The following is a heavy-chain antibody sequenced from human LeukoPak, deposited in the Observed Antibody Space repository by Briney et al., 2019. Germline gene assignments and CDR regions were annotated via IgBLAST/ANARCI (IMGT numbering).Heavy chain of an antibody. CDR1: GGSISSSSYY. Sequence: PSETLSLTCTVSGGSISSSSYYWGWIRQPPGKGLEWIGSIYYSGSTYYNPSLKSRVTISVDTSKNQFSLKLSSVTAADTAVYYCARERGSYPEVPLDWGQGTLVTVSS. V-gene: IGHV4-39*02. CDR3: ARERGSYPEVPLD. D-gene: IGHD1-26*01. CDR2: IYYSGST. J-gene: IGHJ4*02.